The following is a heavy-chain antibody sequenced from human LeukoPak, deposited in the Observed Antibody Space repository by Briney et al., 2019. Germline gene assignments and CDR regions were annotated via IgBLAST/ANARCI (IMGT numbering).Heavy chain of an antibody. Sequence: PGASLRLSCAASGFTFSSYAMSWVRQAPGKGLEWMGIIYPGDSDTRYSPSFQGQVTISADKSISTAYLQWSSLKASDTAMYYCARCRKRWLQSGAFDIWGQGTMVTVSS. J-gene: IGHJ3*02. CDR2: IYPGDSDT. CDR3: ARCRKRWLQSGAFDI. D-gene: IGHD5-24*01. CDR1: GFTFSSYA. V-gene: IGHV5-51*01.